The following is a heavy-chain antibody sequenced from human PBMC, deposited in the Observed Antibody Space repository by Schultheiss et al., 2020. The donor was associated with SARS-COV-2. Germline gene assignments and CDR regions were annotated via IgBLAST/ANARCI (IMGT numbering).Heavy chain of an antibody. CDR3: AKENPSSRQIYCSGGSCYSWAEYFQH. CDR1: GFTFSSYS. CDR2: ISGSGGST. V-gene: IGHV3-23*01. Sequence: GGSLRLSCAASGFTFSSYSMNWVRQAPGKGLEWVSAISGSGGSTYYADSVKGRFTISRDNSRNTLYLQMNSLRAEDTAVYYCAKENPSSRQIYCSGGSCYSWAEYFQHWGQGTLVTVSS. D-gene: IGHD2-15*01. J-gene: IGHJ1*01.